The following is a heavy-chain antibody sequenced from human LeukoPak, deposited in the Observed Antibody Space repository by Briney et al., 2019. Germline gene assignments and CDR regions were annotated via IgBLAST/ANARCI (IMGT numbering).Heavy chain of an antibody. V-gene: IGHV3-30*04. D-gene: IGHD1-26*01. J-gene: IGHJ4*02. Sequence: PGGSLRLSCAASGFTFSSYAMSWVRQAPGKGLEWVAVISYDGSNKYYADSVKGRFTISRDNSKNSLYLQMNTLRAEDTAVYYCAREWEYWGQGTLVTVSS. CDR3: AREWEY. CDR2: ISYDGSNK. CDR1: GFTFSSYA.